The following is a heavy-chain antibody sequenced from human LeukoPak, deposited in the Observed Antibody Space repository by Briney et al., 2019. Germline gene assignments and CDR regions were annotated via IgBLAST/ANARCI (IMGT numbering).Heavy chain of an antibody. V-gene: IGHV4-34*01. CDR2: INHSGST. CDR3: ARGVVVTAILFDY. J-gene: IGHJ4*02. CDR1: GGSFSGYY. Sequence: PSETLSLTCAVYGGSFSGYYWSWIRQPPGKGLDWIGEINHSGSTNYNPSLKSRVTISVDTSKNQFSLKLSSVTAADTAVYYCARGVVVTAILFDYWGQGTLVTVSS. D-gene: IGHD2-21*02.